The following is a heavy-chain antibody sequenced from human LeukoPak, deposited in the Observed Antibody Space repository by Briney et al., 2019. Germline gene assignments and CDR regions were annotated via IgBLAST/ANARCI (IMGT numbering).Heavy chain of an antibody. V-gene: IGHV3-7*01. Sequence: PGGSLRLSCAASGFTFSRYWMSWVRQAPGKGLEWVANIQQDGSEKYYVDSVKGRFTISRDNAKNSLYLQMNSLRAEDTAVYYCARESYCSGGSCYSGRAFDIWGQGTMVTVSS. CDR2: IQQDGSEK. J-gene: IGHJ3*02. D-gene: IGHD2-15*01. CDR3: ARESYCSGGSCYSGRAFDI. CDR1: GFTFSRYW.